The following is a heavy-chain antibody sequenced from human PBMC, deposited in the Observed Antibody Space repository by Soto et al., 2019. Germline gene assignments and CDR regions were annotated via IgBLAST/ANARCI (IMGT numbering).Heavy chain of an antibody. CDR3: AGDRSNSPDYFDY. CDR2: IYYSGRT. D-gene: IGHD4-4*01. J-gene: IGHJ4*02. V-gene: IGHV4-30-4*01. Sequence: TLSLTCTVSGGSISRDDYYWTWIRQPPGKGLEWIGYIYYSGRTKYNPSLESRITISIDTAKNHFSLTLSSVSAADTAAYYCAGDRSNSPDYFDYWGQGTLVTVSS. CDR1: GGSISRDDYY.